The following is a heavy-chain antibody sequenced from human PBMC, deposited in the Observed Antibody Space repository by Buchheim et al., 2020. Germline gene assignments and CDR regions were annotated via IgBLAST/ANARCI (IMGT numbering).Heavy chain of an antibody. CDR2: INSDGSST. V-gene: IGHV3-74*01. CDR1: GFTFSSYW. CDR3: ARETSYGLWLDAAGYFDY. J-gene: IGHJ4*02. D-gene: IGHD6-13*01. Sequence: EVQLVESGGGLVQPGGSLRLSCAASGFTFSSYWMHWVRQAPGKGLVWVSRINSDGSSTSYADSVKGRFTISRDNGKDTLYLEMNSLRAEDTAVYYCARETSYGLWLDAAGYFDYWGQGTL.